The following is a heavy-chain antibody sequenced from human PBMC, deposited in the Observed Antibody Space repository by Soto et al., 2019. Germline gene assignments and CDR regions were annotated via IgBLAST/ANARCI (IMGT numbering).Heavy chain of an antibody. D-gene: IGHD4-4*01. CDR1: GGSISSYY. CDR3: ASRPVSNYYFDY. J-gene: IGHJ4*02. CDR2: IYYSGTS. V-gene: IGHV4-59*01. Sequence: SETLSLTCTVSGGSISSYYWGWIRQPPGKGLEWIAYIYYSGTSNYNPSLKSRVTISVDTSKNQFSLKLTSVTAAATAVYYCASRPVSNYYFDYWGQGTLVTVSS.